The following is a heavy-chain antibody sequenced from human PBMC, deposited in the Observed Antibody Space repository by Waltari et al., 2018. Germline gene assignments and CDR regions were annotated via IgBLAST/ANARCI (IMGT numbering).Heavy chain of an antibody. CDR1: GFTFSSYA. Sequence: EVQLVESGGGLVQPGGSLRLSCAASGFTFSSYAMSWVRQAPGKGLEWVSAISGSGGSTYYADSVKGRSTISRDNSKNTLYLQMNSLRAEDTAVYYCAKDGWYSSVWYSSYFDYWGQGTLVTVSS. V-gene: IGHV3-23*04. D-gene: IGHD6-19*01. CDR2: ISGSGGST. CDR3: AKDGWYSSVWYSSYFDY. J-gene: IGHJ4*02.